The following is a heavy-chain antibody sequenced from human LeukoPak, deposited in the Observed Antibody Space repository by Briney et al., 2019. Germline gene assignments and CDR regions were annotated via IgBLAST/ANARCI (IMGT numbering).Heavy chain of an antibody. CDR3: AKDRRTTVTTSYLDY. V-gene: IGHV3-53*05. CDR1: GFTVSSNY. J-gene: IGHJ4*02. Sequence: PGGSLRLSCAASGFTVSSNYMSWVRQAPGKGLEWVSIIYRDGTTYYADSVKGRFTISRDNSKNTLYLQMNSLRAEDTAVYYCAKDRRTTVTTSYLDYWGQGTLVTVSS. D-gene: IGHD4-11*01. CDR2: IYRDGTT.